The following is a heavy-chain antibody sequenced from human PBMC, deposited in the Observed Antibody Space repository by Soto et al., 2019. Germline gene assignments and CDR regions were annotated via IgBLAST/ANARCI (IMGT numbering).Heavy chain of an antibody. V-gene: IGHV3-33*01. D-gene: IGHD4-17*01. CDR1: GFTFSSYG. J-gene: IGHJ6*02. CDR3: AREYGDYVDYYYYGMDV. Sequence: GGSLRLYCAESGFTFSSYGMHWVRQAPGKGLEWVAVIWYDGSNKYYADSVKGRFTISRDNSKNTLYLQMNSLRAEDTAVYYCAREYGDYVDYYYYGMDVWGQGTTVTVSS. CDR2: IWYDGSNK.